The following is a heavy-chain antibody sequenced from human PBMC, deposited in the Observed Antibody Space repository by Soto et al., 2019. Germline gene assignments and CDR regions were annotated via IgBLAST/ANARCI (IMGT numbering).Heavy chain of an antibody. Sequence: SETLSLTWTVSGGSISSGNYYWTWIRQPPGKGLEWIGYIYSSGSTQYNPSLKSRVTMSVDTSKNQFFLRLNSVTAADTAVYYCGRDLYFWSRFWGQGTLVTVSS. D-gene: IGHD3-3*01. J-gene: IGHJ4*02. CDR1: GGSISSGNYY. V-gene: IGHV4-30-4*01. CDR2: IYSSGST. CDR3: GRDLYFWSRF.